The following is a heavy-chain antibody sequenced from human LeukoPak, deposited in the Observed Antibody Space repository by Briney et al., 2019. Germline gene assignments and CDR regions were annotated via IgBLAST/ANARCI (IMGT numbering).Heavy chain of an antibody. D-gene: IGHD3-22*01. V-gene: IGHV3-74*01. CDR1: GFTFRSYW. CDR3: ARDLGYYDWMRYFDL. Sequence: GGSLRLSCAASGFTFRSYWMHWVRQAPGKGLVWVSRINSDGRTTTYADSVKGRFAISRDNAKNTLYLQMDSLGADDTAVYYCARDLGYYDWMRYFDLWGRGTLVTVSS. CDR2: INSDGRTT. J-gene: IGHJ2*01.